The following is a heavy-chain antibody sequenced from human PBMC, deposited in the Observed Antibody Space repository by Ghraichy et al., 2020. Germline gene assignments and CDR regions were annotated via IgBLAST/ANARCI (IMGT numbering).Heavy chain of an antibody. Sequence: ASVKVSCKASGYTFTSYGISWVRQAPGQGLEWMGWISAYNGNTNYAQKLQGRVTMTTDTSTSTAYMELRSLRSDDTAVYYCARVFGDQLLRVDYYYGMDVWGQGTTVTVSS. CDR3: ARVFGDQLLRVDYYYGMDV. CDR1: GYTFTSYG. V-gene: IGHV1-18*04. CDR2: ISAYNGNT. J-gene: IGHJ6*02. D-gene: IGHD3-3*01.